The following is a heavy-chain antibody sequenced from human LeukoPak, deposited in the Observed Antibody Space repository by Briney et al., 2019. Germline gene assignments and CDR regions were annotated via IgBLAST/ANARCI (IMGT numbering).Heavy chain of an antibody. D-gene: IGHD1-26*01. CDR3: ARVGYSGSPGDY. J-gene: IGHJ4*02. CDR1: GFIVSSNY. Sequence: GRSLRLSCAASGFIVSSNYMSWVRQAPGKGLEWVSVIYSGGSTYYADSVKGRFTISRDNSKNTLYLQMNSLRAEDTAVYYCARVGYSGSPGDYWGQGTLVTVSS. CDR2: IYSGGST. V-gene: IGHV3-66*01.